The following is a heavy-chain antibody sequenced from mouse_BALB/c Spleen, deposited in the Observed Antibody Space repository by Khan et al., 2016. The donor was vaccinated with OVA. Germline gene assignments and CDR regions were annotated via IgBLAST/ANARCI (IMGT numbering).Heavy chain of an antibody. CDR2: IWAGGST. J-gene: IGHJ2*01. CDR1: GFSLTSYG. Sequence: QVQLKESGPGLVAPSQSLSITCTVSGFSLTSYGVHWVRQPPGKGLEWLGVIWAGGSTNYNSALMSRLSISRDNSKSQVFLKMNSLQTDDTAMYYCAGGDYGNLYYFDYWGQGTTLTVSS. CDR3: AGGDYGNLYYFDY. V-gene: IGHV2-9*02. D-gene: IGHD2-1*01.